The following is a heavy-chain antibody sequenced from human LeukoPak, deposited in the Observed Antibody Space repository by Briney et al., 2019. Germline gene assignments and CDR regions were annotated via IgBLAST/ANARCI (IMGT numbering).Heavy chain of an antibody. CDR1: GYTFTGYY. J-gene: IGHJ3*02. CDR2: INPNSGGT. Sequence: GASVKVSCKASGYTFTGYYMHWVRQAPGQGLEWMGWINPNSGGTNYAQKFQGRVTMTRDTSISTAYMELSRLRSDDTAVYYCARDRVLLWFGELLGAFDIWGQGTMVTVSS. D-gene: IGHD3-10*01. V-gene: IGHV1-2*02. CDR3: ARDRVLLWFGELLGAFDI.